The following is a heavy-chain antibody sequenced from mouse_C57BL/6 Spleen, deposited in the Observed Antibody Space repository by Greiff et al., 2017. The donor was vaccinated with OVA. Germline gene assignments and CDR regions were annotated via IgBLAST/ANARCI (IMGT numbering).Heavy chain of an antibody. CDR1: GYTFTDYE. CDR2: IDPETGGT. D-gene: IGHD2-1*01. V-gene: IGHV1-15*01. J-gene: IGHJ4*01. CDR3: TRVYGNYAMGY. Sequence: QVQLKESGAELVRPGASVTLSCKASGYTFTDYEMHWVQQTPVHGLEWIGAIDPETGGTAYNQKFKGKAILTADKSSSTAYMELRSLTSEDSAVYYCTRVYGNYAMGYWGQRTSVTVST.